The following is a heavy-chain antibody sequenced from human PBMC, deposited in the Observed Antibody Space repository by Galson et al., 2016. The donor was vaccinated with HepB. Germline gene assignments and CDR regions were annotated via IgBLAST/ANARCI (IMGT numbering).Heavy chain of an antibody. J-gene: IGHJ5*02. CDR3: ATYDTVTGQLDP. D-gene: IGHD6-19*01. V-gene: IGHV3-53*01. Sequence: SLRLSCAASGFTVGSSTLSWVRQAPGKGLEWVSLILSNGGTYYTDSVKGRFSISRDTSKNTVYLQMNSLRAEDTAIYYCATYDTVTGQLDPWGQGTLVSVSS. CDR2: ILSNGGT. CDR1: GFTVGSST.